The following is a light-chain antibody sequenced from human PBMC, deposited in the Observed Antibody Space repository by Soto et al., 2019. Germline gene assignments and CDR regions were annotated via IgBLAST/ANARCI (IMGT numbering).Light chain of an antibody. CDR3: QQTFSTPPYT. V-gene: IGKV1-39*01. Sequence: DIQMTQSPSSLSASPGDTVSFTCRASRGIATSVSWYQQKPGAAPKLLIYSASTLHSGVPSRFSGSGSVTDFTLTISGLQPEDFATYFCQQTFSTPPYTFGQGTRL. CDR2: SAS. J-gene: IGKJ2*01. CDR1: RGIATS.